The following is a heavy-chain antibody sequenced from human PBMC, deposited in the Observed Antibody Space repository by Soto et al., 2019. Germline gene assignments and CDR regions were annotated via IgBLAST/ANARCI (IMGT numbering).Heavy chain of an antibody. J-gene: IGHJ5*02. Sequence: SETLSLTCTVSGGSISSYYWSWIRQPPGKGLEWIGYIYYSGSTNYNPSLKSRVTISVDTSKNQFSLKLSSVTAADTAVYYCGRPGGSSELDPGGQGSLVTVSS. V-gene: IGHV4-59*01. CDR2: IYYSGST. CDR3: GRPGGSSELDP. D-gene: IGHD2-15*01. CDR1: GGSISSYY.